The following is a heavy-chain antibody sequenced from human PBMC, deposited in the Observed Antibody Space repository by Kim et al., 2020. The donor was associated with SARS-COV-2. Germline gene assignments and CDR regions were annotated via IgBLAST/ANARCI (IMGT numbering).Heavy chain of an antibody. CDR3: ARPHRGGSGAFDY. D-gene: IGHD3-10*01. Sequence: YSQKFQGRVTITRDTSASTAYMELSSLRSEDTAVYYCARPHRGGSGAFDYWGQGTLVTVSS. J-gene: IGHJ4*02. V-gene: IGHV1-3*01.